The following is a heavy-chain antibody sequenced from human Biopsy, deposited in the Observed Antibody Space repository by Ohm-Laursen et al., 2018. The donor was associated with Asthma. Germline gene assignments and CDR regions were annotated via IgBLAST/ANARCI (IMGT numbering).Heavy chain of an antibody. Sequence: SLRLSCAASGFTVSRYHMFWVRQAPGKGLEWVAVISFDGSNKYYGDSVKGRFTIARDNSKNTVYLQMNSLRAEDTAVYYCASYEVVTAIHPMDVWGQGTTVTVSS. CDR3: ASYEVVTAIHPMDV. V-gene: IGHV3-30*03. CDR1: GFTVSRYH. CDR2: ISFDGSNK. J-gene: IGHJ6*02. D-gene: IGHD2-21*02.